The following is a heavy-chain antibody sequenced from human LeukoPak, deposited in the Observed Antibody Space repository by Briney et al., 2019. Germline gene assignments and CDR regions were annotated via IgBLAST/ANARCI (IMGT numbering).Heavy chain of an antibody. V-gene: IGHV4-39*07. CDR2: INHSGST. Sequence: PSQTLSLTCTVSGSSINSGSYYWGWIRQPPGKGLEWIGEINHSGSTNYNPSLKSRVTISVDTSKNQFSLKLSSVTAADTAVYYCARRYYGYFDYWGQGTLVTVSS. CDR3: ARRYYGYFDY. J-gene: IGHJ4*02. D-gene: IGHD4-17*01. CDR1: GSSINSGSYY.